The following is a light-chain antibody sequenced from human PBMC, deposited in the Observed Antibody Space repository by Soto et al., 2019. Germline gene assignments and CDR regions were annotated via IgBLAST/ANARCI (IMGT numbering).Light chain of an antibody. V-gene: IGLV1-40*01. CDR1: SSNIGAGYD. J-gene: IGLJ1*01. CDR2: CNS. CDR3: QSYDSSLSVV. Sequence: QPVLTQPPSVSGAPGQRVTISCTGSSSNIGAGYDVHWYQQLPGTAPKLLIYCNSNRPSGVPDRFSGSKSGPSASLAITGLQAEDEADYYCQSYDSSLSVVFGTGTKVTVL.